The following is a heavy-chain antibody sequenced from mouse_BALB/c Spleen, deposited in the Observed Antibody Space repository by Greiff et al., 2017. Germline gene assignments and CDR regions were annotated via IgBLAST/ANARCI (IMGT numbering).Heavy chain of an antibody. V-gene: IGHV5-12-1*01. Sequence: EVMLVESGGGLVKPGGSLKLSCAASGFAFSSYDMSWVRQTPEKRLEWVAYISSGGGSTYYPDTVKGRFTISRDNAKNTLYLQMSSLKSEDTAMYYCARQGGYSLYYAMDYWGQGTSVTVSS. CDR2: ISSGGGST. CDR1: GFAFSSYD. J-gene: IGHJ4*01. D-gene: IGHD2-3*01. CDR3: ARQGGYSLYYAMDY.